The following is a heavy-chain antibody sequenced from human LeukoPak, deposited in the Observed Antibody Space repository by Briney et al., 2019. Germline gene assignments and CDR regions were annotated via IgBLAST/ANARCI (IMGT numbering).Heavy chain of an antibody. J-gene: IGHJ5*02. V-gene: IGHV4-61*01. D-gene: IGHD1-26*01. CDR2: IYNGVNT. Sequence: SETLSLTCTVSGASVGSASYWSWIRQPPGKGVEWIAHIYNGVNTNYNPSLKSRVTISVDTSKNQFSLRLNSVTAADTAVYYCARSRAFNSGAFDPWGQGSLVTVSS. CDR3: ARSRAFNSGAFDP. CDR1: GASVGSASY.